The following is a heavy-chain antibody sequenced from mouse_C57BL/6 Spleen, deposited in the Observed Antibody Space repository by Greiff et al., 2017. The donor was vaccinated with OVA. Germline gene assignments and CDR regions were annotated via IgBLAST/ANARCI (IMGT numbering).Heavy chain of an antibody. CDR2: IDPETGGT. J-gene: IGHJ3*01. CDR3: TRPAQAPAWFAY. D-gene: IGHD3-2*02. V-gene: IGHV1-15*01. CDR1: GYTFTDYE. Sequence: QVRLQQSGAELVRPGASVTLSCKASGYTFTDYEMHWVKQTPVHGLEWIGAIDPETGGTAYNQKFKGKAILTADKSSSTAYMELRSLTSEDSAVYYCTRPAQAPAWFAYWGQGTLVTVSA.